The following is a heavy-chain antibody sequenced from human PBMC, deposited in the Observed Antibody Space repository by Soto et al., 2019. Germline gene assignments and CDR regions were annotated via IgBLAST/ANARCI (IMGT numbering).Heavy chain of an antibody. D-gene: IGHD2-2*01. CDR3: ARARIVVVPVGPTDAFDS. J-gene: IGHJ3*02. V-gene: IGHV1-69*06. CDR2: IIPIFGTA. CDR1: GRPFSSYA. Sequence: QVQLVQSGAEVKKPGSSVKVSCKASGRPFSSYAISWVRQAPGQGLEWMGGIIPIFGTANYAQKFQGRVTITADKSASTPYMELRSQGSEDTAVYYCARARIVVVPVGPTDAFDSWGQVTMVAVSS.